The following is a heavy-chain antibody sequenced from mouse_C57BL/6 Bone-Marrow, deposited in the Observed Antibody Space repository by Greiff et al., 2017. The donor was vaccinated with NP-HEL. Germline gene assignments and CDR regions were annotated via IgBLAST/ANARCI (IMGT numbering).Heavy chain of an antibody. Sequence: EVQGVESGGGLVQPGGSLSLSCAASGFTFTDYYMSWVRQPPGKALEWVGFIRNKANGYTIEYSASVKGRFTISRDNSQSILYLQMNALRAEESATYYCARSIYYDYADDPFYGMDYWGQGTSVTVSS. J-gene: IGHJ4*01. D-gene: IGHD2-4*01. CDR1: GFTFTDYY. CDR2: IRNKANGYTI. V-gene: IGHV7-3*01. CDR3: ARSIYYDYADDPFYGMDY.